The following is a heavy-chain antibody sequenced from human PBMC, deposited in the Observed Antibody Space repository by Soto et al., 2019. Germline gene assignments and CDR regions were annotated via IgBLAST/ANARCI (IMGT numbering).Heavy chain of an antibody. J-gene: IGHJ6*02. CDR1: GGPFSGYY. V-gene: IGHV4-34*01. Sequence: QVQLQQWGAGLLKPSETLSLTCAVYGGPFSGYYWSWIRQPPGKGLEWIGEIHHSGSTNYNPALKSRVTLSVDTSKNQFSLKLSSVTAADTAVYYCARDHHLYYYYSGMDVWGQGTTVTVSS. CDR2: IHHSGST. CDR3: ARDHHLYYYYSGMDV.